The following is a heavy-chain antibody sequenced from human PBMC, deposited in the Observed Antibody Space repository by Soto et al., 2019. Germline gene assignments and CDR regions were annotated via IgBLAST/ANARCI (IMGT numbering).Heavy chain of an antibody. J-gene: IGHJ4*02. D-gene: IGHD6-6*01. V-gene: IGHV4-39*01. CDR1: GGSISSSSYY. CDR2: IYYSGST. Sequence: QLQLQESGPGLVKPSETLSLTCTVSGGSISSSSYYWGWIRQPQGKGLEWIGSIYYSGSTYYNPSLKSRVTISVDTSKNQFSLKLSSVTAADTAVYYCATAYSSWRSWVDYWGQGTLVTVSS. CDR3: ATAYSSWRSWVDY.